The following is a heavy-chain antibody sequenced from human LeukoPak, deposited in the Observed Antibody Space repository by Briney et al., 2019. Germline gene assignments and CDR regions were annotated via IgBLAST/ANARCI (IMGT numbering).Heavy chain of an antibody. V-gene: IGHV4-59*01. D-gene: IGHD6-13*01. J-gene: IGHJ5*02. Sequence: SETLSLTCTVSGGSISSYYWSWIRQPPGKGLEWIGYIYYSGSTNYNPSLKSRVTISVDTSKNQFSLKLSSVTAADTAVYYCARDGARWYGCSDPWGKETLATSSS. CDR2: IYYSGST. CDR1: GGSISSYY. CDR3: ARDGARWYGCSDP.